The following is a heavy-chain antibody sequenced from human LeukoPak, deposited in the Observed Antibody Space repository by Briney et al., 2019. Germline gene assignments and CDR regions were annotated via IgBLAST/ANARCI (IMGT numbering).Heavy chain of an antibody. J-gene: IGHJ3*02. Sequence: SVKVSCKASEYTFTSYYMHWVRQAPGQGLEWMGIINPSGGSTSYAQKFQGRVTMTRDTSTSTVYMELSSLRSEDTAVYYCARVRESKRAYYDALDIWGQGTMVTVSS. CDR3: ARVRESKRAYYDALDI. V-gene: IGHV1-46*03. CDR1: EYTFTSYY. D-gene: IGHD1-26*01. CDR2: INPSGGST.